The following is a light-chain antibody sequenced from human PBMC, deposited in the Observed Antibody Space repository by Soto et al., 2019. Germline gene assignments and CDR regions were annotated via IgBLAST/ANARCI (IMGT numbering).Light chain of an antibody. Sequence: EIVLTQSACTLSWSPGERATLSCEASQTVQFNYVAWYQQKPGQAPRLVINAASNRATGIPDRFSGSGSGMDFNLTISSLETEDFAVYYCQQSGDSQWTFGQGTKVDIK. J-gene: IGKJ1*01. CDR1: QTVQFNY. CDR3: QQSGDSQWT. V-gene: IGKV3-20*01. CDR2: AAS.